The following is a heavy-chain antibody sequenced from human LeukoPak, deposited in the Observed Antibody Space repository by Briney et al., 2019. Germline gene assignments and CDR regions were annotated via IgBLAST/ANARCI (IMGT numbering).Heavy chain of an antibody. CDR3: ARSRGVTMVRGVPYYFDY. J-gene: IGHJ4*02. CDR1: GGSFSGYY. D-gene: IGHD3-10*01. CDR2: INHSGST. V-gene: IGHV4-34*01. Sequence: SGTLSLTCAVYGGSFSGYYWSWIRQPPGKGLEWIGEINHSGSTNYNPSLKSRVTISVDTSKNQFSLKLSSVTAADTAVYYCARSRGVTMVRGVPYYFDYWGQGTLVTVSS.